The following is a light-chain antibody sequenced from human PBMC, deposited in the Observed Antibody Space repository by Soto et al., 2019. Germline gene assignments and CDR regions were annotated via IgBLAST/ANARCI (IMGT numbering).Light chain of an antibody. Sequence: DIQMTQSPSSLSASVGDRVTITCRXSQSISSYLNWYQQKPGKAPKLLIYAASSLQSGVPSRFSGSGSGTDFTLTISSLQPEDFATYYCQQANSFPSITFVQGTRLEIK. J-gene: IGKJ5*01. V-gene: IGKV1-39*01. CDR3: QQANSFPSIT. CDR2: AAS. CDR1: QSISSY.